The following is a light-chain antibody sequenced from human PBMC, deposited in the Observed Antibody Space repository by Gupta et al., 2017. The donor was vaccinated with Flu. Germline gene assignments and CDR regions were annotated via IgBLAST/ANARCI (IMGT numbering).Light chain of an antibody. CDR1: SSDIGLYSF. J-gene: IGLJ3*02. CDR3: SSYTTTSSRM. Sequence: QSALTQPASVSGSPGQWHTLSCTGTSSDIGLYSFVSWYQQHPDKAPKLIIYEVSNRPSGVSDRFSGSKSGNTASLTISGLQAEDEADYYCSSYTTTSSRMFGGGTKLTVL. V-gene: IGLV2-14*01. CDR2: EVS.